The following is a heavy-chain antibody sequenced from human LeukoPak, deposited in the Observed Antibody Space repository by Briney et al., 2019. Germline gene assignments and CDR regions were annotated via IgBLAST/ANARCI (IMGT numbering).Heavy chain of an antibody. V-gene: IGHV4-39*01. CDR2: IYYSGNT. J-gene: IGHJ5*02. D-gene: IGHD6-13*01. CDR1: GGSISSSSYY. Sequence: SETLSLTCTVSGGSISSSSYYWGWIRQPPGKGLEWSGSIYYSGNTFYSPSLKSRVTISVDTSKNQFSLKLSSVTAADTAVYYCASQESRYSIAASETWGQGTLVTVSS. CDR3: ASQESRYSIAASET.